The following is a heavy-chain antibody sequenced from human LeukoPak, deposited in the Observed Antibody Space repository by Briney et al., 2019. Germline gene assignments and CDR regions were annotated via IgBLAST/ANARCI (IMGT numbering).Heavy chain of an antibody. CDR2: IKEDGSET. CDR3: ARDSFETDIDY. CDR1: GFTFSSYW. V-gene: IGHV3-7*01. Sequence: SGGSLRLSCAVSGFTFSSYWMSWVRQAPGKGLEWVANIKEDGSETYYVDSVKGRFTISRDNVKDSLYLQMNSLRAEDTAVYYCARDSFETDIDYWGQGTLVTVSS. D-gene: IGHD1-14*01. J-gene: IGHJ4*02.